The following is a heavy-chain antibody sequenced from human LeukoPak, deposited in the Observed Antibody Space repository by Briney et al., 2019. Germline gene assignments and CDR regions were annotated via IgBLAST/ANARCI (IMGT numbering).Heavy chain of an antibody. D-gene: IGHD1-26*01. V-gene: IGHV3-48*04. J-gene: IGHJ4*02. Sequence: PGGSLRLSCAASGFTFSRSAMSWVRQAPGKGLEWVSFISSSSSTIYYADSVKGRFTISRDNAKNSLYLQMNSLRAEDTAVYYCARDRGGSYSAIDYWGQGTLVTVSS. CDR2: ISSSSSTI. CDR1: GFTFSRSA. CDR3: ARDRGGSYSAIDY.